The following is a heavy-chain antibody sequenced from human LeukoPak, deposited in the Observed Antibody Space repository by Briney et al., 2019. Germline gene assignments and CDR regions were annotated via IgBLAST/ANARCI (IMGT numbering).Heavy chain of an antibody. Sequence: SXXXRSYXXGWIRQPPGKGLEWIGSVYYSGSAYYNSSVKSRVTISVDTSKNQFSLKLSSVTAADTAVYYCARGYGSSHFDYWGQGTLVTVSS. CDR1: SXXXRSYX. V-gene: IGHV4-39*07. CDR2: VYYSGSA. D-gene: IGHD1-26*01. CDR3: ARGYGSSHFDY. J-gene: IGHJ4*02.